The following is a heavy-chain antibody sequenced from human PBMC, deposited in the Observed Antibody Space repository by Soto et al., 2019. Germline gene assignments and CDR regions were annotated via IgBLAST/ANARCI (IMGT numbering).Heavy chain of an antibody. D-gene: IGHD2-2*01. J-gene: IGHJ6*02. V-gene: IGHV3-30*18. CDR1: GFTFSSYG. CDR2: ISYDGSNK. CDR3: AKGGWTSDFYYYYGMDV. Sequence: PGGSLRLSXAASGFTFSSYGMHWVRQAPGKGLEWVAVISYDGSNKYYADSVKGRFTISRDNSKNTLYLQMNSLRAEDTAVYYCAKGGWTSDFYYYYGMDVWGQGTTVTVSS.